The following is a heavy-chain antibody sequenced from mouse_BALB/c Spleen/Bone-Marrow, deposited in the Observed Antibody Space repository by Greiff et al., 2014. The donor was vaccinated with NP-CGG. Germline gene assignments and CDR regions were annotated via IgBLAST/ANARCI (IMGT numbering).Heavy chain of an antibody. CDR3: ARAAYDPYAMDY. V-gene: IGHV1S81*02. Sequence: QIQLQQSGAELVKPGASVKLSRKASGYTFTSYYMYWVKQRPGQGLEWIGEINPNNDGTNFNEKFKSKATLTVDKSSSTAYMQLSSLTSEDSAVYYCARAAYDPYAMDYWGQGTSVTVSS. D-gene: IGHD2-3*01. CDR2: INPNNDGT. CDR1: GYTFTSYY. J-gene: IGHJ4*01.